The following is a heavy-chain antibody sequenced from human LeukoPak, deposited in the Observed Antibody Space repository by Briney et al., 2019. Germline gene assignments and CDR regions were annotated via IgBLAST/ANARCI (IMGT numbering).Heavy chain of an antibody. Sequence: GRSLRPSCAPSAFIFSSYSMHWVRQAPGRGLEWVAVVSTAGTIKYYADSMKGRFTVSRDNSKNTVDLQMNSLRVEDTALYFCVQEFNHDQWFFDIWGRGALVTVSS. CDR3: VQEFNHDQWFFDI. CDR1: AFIFSSYS. V-gene: IGHV3-30*18. J-gene: IGHJ2*01. D-gene: IGHD3-22*01. CDR2: VSTAGTIK.